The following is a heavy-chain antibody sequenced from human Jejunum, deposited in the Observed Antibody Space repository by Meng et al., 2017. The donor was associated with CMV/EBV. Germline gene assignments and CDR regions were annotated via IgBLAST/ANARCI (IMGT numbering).Heavy chain of an antibody. CDR3: TRHSIVVVPAAGFDP. V-gene: IGHV3-73*01. CDR2: IRRQTYSSAT. Sequence: SDYTIHWVRQAPGKGLEWVGRIRRQTYSSATAYAASVKGRFIIPRDDSKNTAYLQMNSLKTEDTAVYYCTRHSIVVVPAAGFDPWGQGTLVTVSS. D-gene: IGHD2-2*01. J-gene: IGHJ5*02. CDR1: SDYT.